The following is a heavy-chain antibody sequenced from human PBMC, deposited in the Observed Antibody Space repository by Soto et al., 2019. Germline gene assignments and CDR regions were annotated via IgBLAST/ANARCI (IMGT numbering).Heavy chain of an antibody. CDR1: GFTFSSYA. D-gene: IGHD2-15*01. Sequence: GGSLRLSCAASGFTFSSYAMSWVRQAPGKGLEWVSAISGSGDSTYYAGSVKGRFTISRDSSKNTLYLQMNSLRAEDTAVYYCVHCSGGSCYQPFDYWGQGTMVTVSS. CDR2: ISGSGDST. J-gene: IGHJ4*02. V-gene: IGHV3-23*01. CDR3: VHCSGGSCYQPFDY.